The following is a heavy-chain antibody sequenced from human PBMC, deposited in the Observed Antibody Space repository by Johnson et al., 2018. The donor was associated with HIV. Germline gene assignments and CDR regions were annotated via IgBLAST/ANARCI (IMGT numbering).Heavy chain of an antibody. D-gene: IGHD5-24*01. CDR3: ARACRDGYTCDAFDI. CDR2: ISYAGSNK. V-gene: IGHV3-30*03. CDR1: RFTFSSYV. Sequence: QVQLVEYGGGVVRPGGSLRLSCAASRFTFSSYVMHGVRQAPGQGLEWVAVISYAGSNKYYADSVKGRFTISRDNSKNTLYLQMNSLRAEDTAVYYCARACRDGYTCDAFDIWGQGTMVTVSS. J-gene: IGHJ3*02.